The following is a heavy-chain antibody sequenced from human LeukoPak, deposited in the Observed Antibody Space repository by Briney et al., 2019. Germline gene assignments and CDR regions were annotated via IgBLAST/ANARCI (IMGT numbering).Heavy chain of an antibody. CDR2: ISGSGHNT. D-gene: IGHD6-13*01. CDR1: GFTFSNYG. CDR3: ARDLMGIAYRGAFYY. Sequence: SGGTLRLSCAASGFTFSNYGMNWVRQAPGKGLEWVSAISGSGHNTYYADSVKGRFTISRDNSKNTLYLQMNSLRAEDTAVYYCARDLMGIAYRGAFYYWGQGTLVTVSS. V-gene: IGHV3-23*01. J-gene: IGHJ4*02.